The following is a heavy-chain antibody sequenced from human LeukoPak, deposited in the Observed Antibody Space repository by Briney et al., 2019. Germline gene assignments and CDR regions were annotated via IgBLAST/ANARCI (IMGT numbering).Heavy chain of an antibody. J-gene: IGHJ4*02. Sequence: GGSLRLSCAASGFTVSSNYMSWVRQAPGKGLEWVSVIYSGGSTYYADSVKGRFTISRDNSKNTLYLQMNSLRAEDTAVYYCAGGVAVAGTEEFFDYWGQGTLVTVSS. CDR1: GFTVSSNY. V-gene: IGHV3-53*01. CDR2: IYSGGST. D-gene: IGHD6-19*01. CDR3: AGGVAVAGTEEFFDY.